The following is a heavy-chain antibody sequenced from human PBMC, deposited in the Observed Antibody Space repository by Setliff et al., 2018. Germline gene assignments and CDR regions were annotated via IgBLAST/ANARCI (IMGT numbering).Heavy chain of an antibody. D-gene: IGHD1-1*01. CDR3: ARTGTYRYFDY. CDR1: GASLSSGTYY. J-gene: IGHJ4*02. Sequence: KPSETLSLTCTVSGASLSSGTYYWGWIRQPPGKVLEWIGRIYYRGDTYYNASLNGRRTISVDTAQNQFSLRLTSVTAADTAVYYCARTGTYRYFDYWGQGALVTVSS. V-gene: IGHV4-39*01. CDR2: IYYRGDT.